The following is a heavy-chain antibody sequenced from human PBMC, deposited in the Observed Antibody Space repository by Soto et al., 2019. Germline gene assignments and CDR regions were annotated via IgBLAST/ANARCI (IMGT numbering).Heavy chain of an antibody. V-gene: IGHV3-23*04. CDR3: AKHFIGGRLQSPFDL. J-gene: IGHJ4*02. CDR2: LSDNVGTT. CDR1: GVPFATST. Sequence: EVQLVESGGGLVQPGGSLRLSCAVSGVPFATSTLIWFRRPPGKGLEGVSGLSDNVGTTHYAYSVKGRFTISRDKSKKTLYLQMNNLRAEDTAVYYCAKHFIGGRLQSPFDLWGQGTLVTVSS. D-gene: IGHD1-1*01.